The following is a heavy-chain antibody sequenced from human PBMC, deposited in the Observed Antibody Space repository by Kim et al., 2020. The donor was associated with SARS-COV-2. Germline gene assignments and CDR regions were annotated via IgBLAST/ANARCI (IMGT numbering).Heavy chain of an antibody. CDR3: ARGRVLWFRELFDRNYYGMDV. CDR1: GGSFSGYY. D-gene: IGHD3-10*01. CDR2: INHSGST. J-gene: IGHJ6*02. Sequence: SETLSLTCAVYGGSFSGYYWSWIRQPPGKGLEWIGEINHSGSTNYNPSLKSRVTISVDTSKNQFSLKLSSVTAADTAVYYCARGRVLWFRELFDRNYYGMDVWGQGTTVTVSS. V-gene: IGHV4-34*01.